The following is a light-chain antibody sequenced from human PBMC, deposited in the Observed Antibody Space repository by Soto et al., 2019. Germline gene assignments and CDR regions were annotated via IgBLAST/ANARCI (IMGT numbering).Light chain of an antibody. CDR3: SSYTNINTRAGV. Sequence: QSVLTQPASVSGSPGQSITISCTGTNNDVGAYTYVSWYQQHPGKAPRLIIYEVSERPSGVSNRFSGSKSGNTASLTISGLQAEDEAEYYCSSYTNINTRAGVFGTGTKVTVL. V-gene: IGLV2-14*01. CDR2: EVS. J-gene: IGLJ1*01. CDR1: NNDVGAYTY.